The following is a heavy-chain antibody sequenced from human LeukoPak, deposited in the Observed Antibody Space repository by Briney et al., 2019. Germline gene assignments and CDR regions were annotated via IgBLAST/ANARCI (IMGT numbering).Heavy chain of an antibody. D-gene: IGHD2-21*02. CDR3: ARLAYCGGDRDNYDGY. CDR1: GYTFTIYA. J-gene: IGHJ4*02. CDR2: INAGNGNT. V-gene: IGHV1-3*01. Sequence: ASVYVCFNASGYTFTIYAMHLVRQAPGQRLEWMGLINAGNGNTKYSQKFQGRVTITRDTSERKAYMELSSLRSEDKAVYSCARLAYCGGDRDNYDGYWGQRTLVTVSS.